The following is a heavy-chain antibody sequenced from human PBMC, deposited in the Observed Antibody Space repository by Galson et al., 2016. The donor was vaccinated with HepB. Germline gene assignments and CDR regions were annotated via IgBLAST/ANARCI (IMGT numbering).Heavy chain of an antibody. D-gene: IGHD3-22*01. V-gene: IGHV3-7*03. CDR3: EGYSDPFDV. CDR2: IKEDGSEK. J-gene: IGHJ3*01. Sequence: SLRLSCAASGFTFSSYWMSWVRQAPGRGLEWVANIKEDGSEKYYVDSVKGRFTISRDNAKNSLYLQMNNLRAEDTAIYYCEGYSDPFDVWGQGTMVTVSS. CDR1: GFTFSSYW.